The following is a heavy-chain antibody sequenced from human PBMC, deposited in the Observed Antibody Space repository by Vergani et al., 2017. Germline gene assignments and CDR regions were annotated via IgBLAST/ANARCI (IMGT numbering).Heavy chain of an antibody. CDR1: EYTFSNYY. D-gene: IGHD3-9*01. CDR3: ARGDYCIVTGYGY. CDR2: INPSGGHT. V-gene: IGHV1-46*03. J-gene: IGHJ4*02. Sequence: QVQVVQSGAEVKKSGASVKVSCKTSEYTFSNYYMHWVRQAPGQGLEWMGIINPSGGHTNYAQKFQGRVTMTRDTSTSTVYMELSSLRAEDTAIYYCARGDYCIVTGYGYWGQGTLVTVSA.